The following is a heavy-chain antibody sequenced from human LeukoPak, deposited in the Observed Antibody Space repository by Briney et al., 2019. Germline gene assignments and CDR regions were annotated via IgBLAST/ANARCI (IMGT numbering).Heavy chain of an antibody. CDR3: ARDGSIAAREFDY. J-gene: IGHJ4*02. CDR1: GYTFTSYD. Sequence: ASVKVSCKASGYTFTSYDINWVRQVTGQGLEWMGWMNPNSGDTGYPQKFQGRVTMTRDTSISTAYMELSRLRSDDTAVYYCARDGSIAAREFDYWGQGTLVTVSS. CDR2: MNPNSGDT. V-gene: IGHV1-8*01. D-gene: IGHD6-6*01.